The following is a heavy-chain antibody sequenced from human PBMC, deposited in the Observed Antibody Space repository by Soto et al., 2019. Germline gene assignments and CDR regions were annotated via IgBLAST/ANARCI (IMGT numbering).Heavy chain of an antibody. Sequence: GGSLRLSCAACGFTFSSYAMHGVRQAPGKGLDWGAVISCDGSNKYYADSVKGGFTISRDNSKNTLYLQMNSLRAEDTAVYYCARGAHRGDYYGSGSYYEGLGYWGQGTLVIVSS. V-gene: IGHV3-30-3*01. CDR2: ISCDGSNK. CDR1: GFTFSSYA. D-gene: IGHD3-10*01. J-gene: IGHJ4*02. CDR3: ARGAHRGDYYGSGSYYEGLGY.